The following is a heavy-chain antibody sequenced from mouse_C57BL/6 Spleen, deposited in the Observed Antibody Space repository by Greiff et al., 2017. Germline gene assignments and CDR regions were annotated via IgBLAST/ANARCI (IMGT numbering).Heavy chain of an antibody. V-gene: IGHV1-64*01. CDR1: GYTFTSYW. CDR3: AREGYYDDDGYYFDY. Sequence: QVQLQQPGAELVKPGASVKLSCKASGYTFTSYWMHWVKQRPGQGLEWIGMIHPNSGSTNYNEKFKSKDTLTVDKSSSTAYMQLSSLTSEDSAVYYCAREGYYDDDGYYFDYWGQGTTLTVSS. CDR2: IHPNSGST. D-gene: IGHD2-4*01. J-gene: IGHJ2*01.